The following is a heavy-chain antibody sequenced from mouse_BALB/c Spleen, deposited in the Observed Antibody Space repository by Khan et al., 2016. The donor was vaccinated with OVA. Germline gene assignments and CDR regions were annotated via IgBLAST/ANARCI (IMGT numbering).Heavy chain of an antibody. CDR3: ARVYGGDFDY. V-gene: IGHV3-2*02. Sequence: EVQLVESGPGLVKPSQSLSLTCTVTGYSIPTDYAWNWIRQFPGNKLEWMGYISYSGNTKYNPSLKSRISITRDTSKNQFFLQLKSVTTEDTARYYCARVYGGDFDYGGQGTTLTVSS. CDR1: GYSIPTDYA. CDR2: ISYSGNT. D-gene: IGHD1-1*01. J-gene: IGHJ2*01.